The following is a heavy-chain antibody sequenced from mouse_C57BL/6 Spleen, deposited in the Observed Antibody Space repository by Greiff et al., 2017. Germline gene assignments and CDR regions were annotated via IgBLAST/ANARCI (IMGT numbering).Heavy chain of an antibody. J-gene: IGHJ2*01. V-gene: IGHV5-9-1*02. CDR1: GFTFSSYA. Sequence: EVKLMESGEGLVKPGGSLKLSCAASGFTFSSYAMSWVRQTPEKRLEWVAYISSGGDYIYYADTVKGRFTISRDNARNTLYLQMSSLKSEDTAMYYCTRDSGNYVIDYWGQGTTLTVSS. CDR3: TRDSGNYVIDY. CDR2: ISSGGDYI. D-gene: IGHD2-1*01.